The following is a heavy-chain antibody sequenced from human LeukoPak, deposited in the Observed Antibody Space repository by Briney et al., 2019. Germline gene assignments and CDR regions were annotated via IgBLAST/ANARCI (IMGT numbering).Heavy chain of an antibody. J-gene: IGHJ5*02. Sequence: ASVKVSCKASGYILSSYNMHWVRQAPGQGLEWLGIINPSGGDTKYAQKFQGRVTLTRDKSTSTVYMELSSLTSDDTAMYYCAKDWHILSGRNCFDPWGQGTLVTVSS. D-gene: IGHD3-9*01. CDR2: INPSGGDT. CDR3: AKDWHILSGRNCFDP. CDR1: GYILSSYN. V-gene: IGHV1-46*01.